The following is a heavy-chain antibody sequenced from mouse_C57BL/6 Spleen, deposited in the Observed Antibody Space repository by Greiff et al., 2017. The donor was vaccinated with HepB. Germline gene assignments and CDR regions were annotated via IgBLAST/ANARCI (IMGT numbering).Heavy chain of an antibody. D-gene: IGHD2-3*01. V-gene: IGHV5-9*01. CDR2: ISGGGGNT. CDR3: ARHDGGFAY. Sequence: VQLKESGGGLVKPGGSLKLSCAASGFTFSSYTMSWVRQTPEKRLEWVATISGGGGNTYYPDSVKGRFTISRDNAKNTLYLQMSSLRSEDTALYYCARHDGGFAYWGQGTLVTVSA. CDR1: GFTFSSYT. J-gene: IGHJ3*01.